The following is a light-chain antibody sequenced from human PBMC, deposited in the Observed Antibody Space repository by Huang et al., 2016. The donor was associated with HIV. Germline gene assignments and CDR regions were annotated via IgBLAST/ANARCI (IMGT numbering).Light chain of an antibody. CDR2: SAS. Sequence: EIVMTQSPATLSVSPGERATLSCKASQGVSNHIAWYQQKTGQTPRLLIHSASTRATGIAAKCSGRGSGTYFTLTITSLQPEDSAVYYCQHYNNWPPWTFGPGTQVEI. CDR3: QHYNNWPPWT. V-gene: IGKV3D-15*01. J-gene: IGKJ1*01. CDR1: QGVSNH.